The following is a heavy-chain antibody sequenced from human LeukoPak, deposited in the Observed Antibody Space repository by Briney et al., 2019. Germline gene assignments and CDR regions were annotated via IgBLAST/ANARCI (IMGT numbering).Heavy chain of an antibody. CDR3: ARARGAEAIDY. CDR1: GGSFSGYY. CDR2: INHSGST. J-gene: IGHJ4*01. D-gene: IGHD6-25*01. Sequence: SETLSLTCAVYGGSFSGYYWSWIRQSPGKGLEWIGEINHSGSTNYNPSLKSRVTISVDTSKNQFSLKVTSVTAADTAVYYCARARGAEAIDYWGHGILVTVSS. V-gene: IGHV4-34*01.